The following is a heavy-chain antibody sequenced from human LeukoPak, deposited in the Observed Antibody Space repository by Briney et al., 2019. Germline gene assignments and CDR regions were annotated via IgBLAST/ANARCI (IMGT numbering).Heavy chain of an antibody. J-gene: IGHJ4*02. Sequence: HPGGSLRLSCAASGFTVSSSYMSWVRQAPGKGLEWVSVIYNGGSTSYADSVKGRFTISRDNSKNTLYLQMNSLRAEDTAVYYCARASQWLAFDYWGQGTLVTVSS. CDR2: IYNGGST. CDR3: ARASQWLAFDY. D-gene: IGHD6-19*01. V-gene: IGHV3-53*01. CDR1: GFTVSSSY.